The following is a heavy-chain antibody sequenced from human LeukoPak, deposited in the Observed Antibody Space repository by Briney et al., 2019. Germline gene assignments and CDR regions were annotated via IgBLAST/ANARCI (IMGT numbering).Heavy chain of an antibody. J-gene: IGHJ4*02. V-gene: IGHV3-48*03. CDR1: GFTFSTSE. CDR2: ISSRGRTI. CDR3: ARDRPIDAVESNSGYCIGGRCYSIFDL. Sequence: PGGSLRLSCAASGFTFSTSEMNWVRQAPGKGLAWISYISSRGRTIFYADSVKGRFIISRDNAKNTLYLQMNSLRAEDTAVYHCARDRPIDAVESNSGYCIGGRCYSIFDLWGQGTLVTVSS. D-gene: IGHD2-15*01.